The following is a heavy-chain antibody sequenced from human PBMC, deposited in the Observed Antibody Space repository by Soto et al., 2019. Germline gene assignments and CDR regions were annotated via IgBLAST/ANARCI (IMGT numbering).Heavy chain of an antibody. V-gene: IGHV3-11*01. Sequence: GGSLRLSCAASGFTFSDYYMSWIRQAPGKGLEWVSYISSSGSTIYYADSVKGRFTISRDNAKNSLYLQMNSLRAEDTAVYYCAREHITMVRGVPYYYYYMDVWGKGTTVTVSS. CDR1: GFTFSDYY. CDR3: AREHITMVRGVPYYYYYMDV. CDR2: ISSSGSTI. D-gene: IGHD3-10*01. J-gene: IGHJ6*03.